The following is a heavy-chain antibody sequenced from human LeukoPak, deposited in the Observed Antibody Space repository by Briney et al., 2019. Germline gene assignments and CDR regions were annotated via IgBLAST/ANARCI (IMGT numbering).Heavy chain of an antibody. Sequence: SETLSLTCTVSGGSITSYYWTWIRQPAGEGLEWIGRVYTCGSADYNPSLRSRVTMSVDTSKSQFSLKLYSVTAADTAVYYCASATRYCSPTSCSMGWYFDHWGRGSPVTVSS. CDR1: GGSITSYY. V-gene: IGHV4-4*07. CDR3: ASATRYCSPTSCSMGWYFDH. J-gene: IGHJ2*01. CDR2: VYTCGSA. D-gene: IGHD2-15*01.